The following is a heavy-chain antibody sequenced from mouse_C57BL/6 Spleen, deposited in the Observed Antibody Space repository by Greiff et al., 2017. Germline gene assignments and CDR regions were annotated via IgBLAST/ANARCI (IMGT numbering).Heavy chain of an antibody. J-gene: IGHJ4*01. Sequence: VQLQESGPELVKPGTSVKISCKASGYAFSSSWMNWVKQRPGKGLEWIGRIYPGDGDTNYNGKFKGKATLTADKSSSTAYMQLSSLTSEDSAVYFCAREPLTWGAMDYWGQGTSVTVSS. V-gene: IGHV1-82*01. CDR3: AREPLTWGAMDY. D-gene: IGHD4-1*01. CDR1: GYAFSSSW. CDR2: IYPGDGDT.